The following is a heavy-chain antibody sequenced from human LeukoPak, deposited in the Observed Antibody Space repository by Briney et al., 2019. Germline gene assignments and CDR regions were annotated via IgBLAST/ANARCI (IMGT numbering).Heavy chain of an antibody. CDR3: GRTVGATTGTDY. CDR1: GGSIGSYY. D-gene: IGHD1-26*01. J-gene: IGHJ4*02. V-gene: IGHV4-59*01. Sequence: SETLSLTCTVSGGSIGSYYWSWIRQPPGKGLEYIGYIHYSGSTNYNPSLKSRATISVDTSKNQFSMKLSFVTAADTAVYYCGRTVGATTGTDYWGQGTLVTVSS. CDR2: IHYSGST.